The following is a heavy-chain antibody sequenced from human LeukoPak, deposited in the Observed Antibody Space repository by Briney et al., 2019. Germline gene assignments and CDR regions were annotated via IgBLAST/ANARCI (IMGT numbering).Heavy chain of an antibody. CDR3: ARVSILADGYNWDY. CDR2: INPNSGGT. Sequence: ASVKVSCKASGGTFSSYAISWVRQAPGQGLEWMGWINPNSGGTNYAQKFQGRVTMTRDTSISTAYMELSRLRSDDTAVYYCARVSILADGYNWDYWGQGTLVTVSS. CDR1: GGTFSSYA. D-gene: IGHD5-12*01. V-gene: IGHV1-2*02. J-gene: IGHJ4*02.